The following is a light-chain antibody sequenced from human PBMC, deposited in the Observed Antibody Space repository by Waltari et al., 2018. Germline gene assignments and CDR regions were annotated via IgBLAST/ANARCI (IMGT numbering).Light chain of an antibody. V-gene: IGKV1-39*01. J-gene: IGKJ1*01. CDR2: AAS. CDR1: QSISSY. Sequence: DIQMTPSPSSLSASVGDRVPITCRASQSISSYLNWYQLKPGKAPKLLIYAASSLQSGVPSRFSGSGSGTDFTLTISSLQPEDFVTYYCQQSYSIPWTFGQGTKVEIK. CDR3: QQSYSIPWT.